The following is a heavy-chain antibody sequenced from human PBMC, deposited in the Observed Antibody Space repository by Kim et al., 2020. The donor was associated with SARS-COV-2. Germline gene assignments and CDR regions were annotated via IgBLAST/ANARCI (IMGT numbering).Heavy chain of an antibody. V-gene: IGHV7-4-1*02. Sequence: ASVTVSCKASGYTFTSYAMNWVRQAPGQGLEWMGWINTNTGNPTYAQGFTGRFVFSLDTSVSTAYLQISSLKAEDTAVYYCARDPLPLYSSGWFFDYWGQGTLVTVSS. J-gene: IGHJ4*02. CDR3: ARDPLPLYSSGWFFDY. CDR1: GYTFTSYA. D-gene: IGHD6-19*01. CDR2: INTNTGNP.